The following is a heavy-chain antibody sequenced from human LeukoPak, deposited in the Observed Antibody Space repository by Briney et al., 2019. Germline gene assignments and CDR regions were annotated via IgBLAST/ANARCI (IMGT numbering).Heavy chain of an antibody. J-gene: IGHJ5*02. D-gene: IGHD3-10*01. V-gene: IGHV3-23*01. CDR1: GFTFSSYA. CDR2: ISGSGGST. Sequence: SGGSLRLSCAASGFTFSSYAMSWVRQAPGKGLEWVSAISGSGGSTYYADSVKGRFTISRDNSKNTLYLQMNSLRAEDTAVYYCAKDPYYYGSGSYYNEPQVSWGQGTLVTVSS. CDR3: AKDPYYYGSGSYYNEPQVS.